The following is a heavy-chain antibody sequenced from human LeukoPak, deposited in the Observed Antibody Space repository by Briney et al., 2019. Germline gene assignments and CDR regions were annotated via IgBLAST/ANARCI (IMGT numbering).Heavy chain of an antibody. Sequence: ASVKVSCKASGYIFTNYYMHWVRQAPAQGVEWMGWINPRSGGTNFAQKFQGRVTMTRDTSISAAYMELSRLRSDDTAVYYCARHVSSSGEDSWGQGTLVTVSS. V-gene: IGHV1-2*02. CDR2: INPRSGGT. CDR3: ARHVSSSGEDS. CDR1: GYIFTNYY. J-gene: IGHJ4*02. D-gene: IGHD2-21*01.